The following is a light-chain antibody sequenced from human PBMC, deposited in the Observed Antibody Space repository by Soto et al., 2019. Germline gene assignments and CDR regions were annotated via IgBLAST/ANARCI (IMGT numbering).Light chain of an antibody. CDR3: TSYTTSSTLV. V-gene: IGLV2-14*01. J-gene: IGLJ2*01. CDR1: SSDVGAYNY. Sequence: QSALTQPASVSGSPGQSITISCTGTSSDVGAYNYVSWYQQHPGKVPKLMIFDVDNRPSGVSNRFSGSKSGNTASLTISGLQADDEADYYCTSYTTSSTLVFGGGTKVTVL. CDR2: DVD.